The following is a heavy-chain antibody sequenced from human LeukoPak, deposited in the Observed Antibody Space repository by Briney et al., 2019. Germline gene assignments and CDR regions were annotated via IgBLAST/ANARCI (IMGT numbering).Heavy chain of an antibody. CDR3: ARAPYYDFWSGYHSTYYFDY. V-gene: IGHV3-11*01. D-gene: IGHD3-3*01. CDR1: GFTFSDYY. J-gene: IGHJ4*02. CDR2: ISSSGSTI. Sequence: GGSLRLSCAASGFTFSDYYMSWIRQAPGKGLEWVSYISSSGSTIYYADSVKGRFTISRDNAKNSLYLQMNSLRAEDTAVYYCARAPYYDFWSGYHSTYYFDYWGQGTLVTVSS.